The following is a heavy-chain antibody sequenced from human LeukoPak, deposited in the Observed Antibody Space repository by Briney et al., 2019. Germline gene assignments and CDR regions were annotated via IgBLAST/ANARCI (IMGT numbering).Heavy chain of an antibody. CDR3: ARFAHGYSSSRFDP. D-gene: IGHD6-13*01. Sequence: ASVKVSCKVSGYTLTELSMHWVRQAPGKGLEWMGGFDPEDGETIYAQKFQGRVTMTRDTSTSTVYMELSSLRSEDTAVYYCARFAHGYSSSRFDPWGQGTLVTVSS. V-gene: IGHV1-24*01. CDR2: FDPEDGET. CDR1: GYTLTELS. J-gene: IGHJ5*02.